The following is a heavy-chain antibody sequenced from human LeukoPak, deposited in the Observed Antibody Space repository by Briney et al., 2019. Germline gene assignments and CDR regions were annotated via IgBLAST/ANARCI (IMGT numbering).Heavy chain of an antibody. Sequence: GGSLRLSCAASGFTFSGYWMHWVRQAPGKGLEWVSYISSYSSTISYADSVKGRFTISRDNAKNSLYLQMNSLRAEDTAVYYCARSIIVVTAAIRGDAFDLWGQGTMVTVSS. CDR1: GFTFSGYW. D-gene: IGHD2-2*01. CDR2: ISSYSSTI. CDR3: ARSIIVVTAAIRGDAFDL. J-gene: IGHJ3*01. V-gene: IGHV3-48*01.